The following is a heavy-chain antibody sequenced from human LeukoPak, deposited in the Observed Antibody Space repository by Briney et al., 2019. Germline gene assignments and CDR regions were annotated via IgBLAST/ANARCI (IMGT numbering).Heavy chain of an antibody. D-gene: IGHD3-22*01. Sequence: GGSLRLSYAASGFTFSSYAMSWVRQAPGKGLEWVSAISGSGGSTYYADSVKGRFTISRDNSKNTLYLQMNSLRAEDTAVYYCAKGDSYYYDSSGYFLDYWGQGTLVTVSS. V-gene: IGHV3-23*01. CDR1: GFTFSSYA. CDR2: ISGSGGST. J-gene: IGHJ4*02. CDR3: AKGDSYYYDSSGYFLDY.